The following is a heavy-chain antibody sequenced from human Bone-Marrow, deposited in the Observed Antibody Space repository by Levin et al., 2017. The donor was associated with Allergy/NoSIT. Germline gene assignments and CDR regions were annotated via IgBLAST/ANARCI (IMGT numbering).Heavy chain of an antibody. D-gene: IGHD3-10*01. Sequence: GGSLRLSCEASGFTFGLYSMNWVRLAPGRGLEWISFIGGSHNTIYYADSVKGRFTISRDNAKNSVFLHKNNLRDDDTAIYYCARGGSGLDSWGQGTLVTVSS. CDR1: GFTFGLYS. CDR2: IGGSHNTI. V-gene: IGHV3-48*02. CDR3: ARGGSGLDS. J-gene: IGHJ4*02.